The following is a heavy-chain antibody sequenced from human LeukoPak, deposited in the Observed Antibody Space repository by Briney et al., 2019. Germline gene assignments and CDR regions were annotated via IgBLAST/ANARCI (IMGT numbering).Heavy chain of an antibody. J-gene: IGHJ6*03. CDR3: ARVDNWNYNNYYIDV. CDR2: IYQSGST. D-gene: IGHD1-7*01. CDR1: GYSISSAYY. Sequence: SETLSLTCTVSGYSISSAYYWDWIRQAPGKGLEWLGSIYQSGSTYYNPSLQSRVTMSVDTSKNQFSLKLSSVTAADTAVYYCARVDNWNYNNYYIDVWGKGTTVTVSS. V-gene: IGHV4-38-2*02.